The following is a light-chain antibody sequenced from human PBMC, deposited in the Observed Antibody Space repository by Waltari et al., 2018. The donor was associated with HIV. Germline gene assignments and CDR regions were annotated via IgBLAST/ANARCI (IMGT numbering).Light chain of an antibody. CDR2: RNS. V-gene: IGLV1-47*01. J-gene: IGLJ3*02. CDR3: AAWDDSLSGWV. Sequence: QSALTQPPSTSGTPGQTVTIPCSGSSSNIGDNYVSWYQQLPGTAPNLLLYRNSQRPSGVRDRFSASKSGTSASLAINDLRSEDEAEYHCAAWDDSLSGWVFGGGTNLTVL. CDR1: SSNIGDNY.